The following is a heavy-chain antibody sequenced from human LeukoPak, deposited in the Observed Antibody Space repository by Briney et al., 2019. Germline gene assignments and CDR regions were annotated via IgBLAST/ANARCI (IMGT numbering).Heavy chain of an antibody. D-gene: IGHD3-3*02. Sequence: PGGSLSCYGAASGFTISTYTMSWLRQAPGKGLVGGSALSGSGGNTYYADSVKGRFTISRDNSKNTLYLQMDSLRADDTAVYYCAKAAFSRTSYFDYWGQGTLVTASS. V-gene: IGHV3-23*01. CDR3: AKAAFSRTSYFDY. CDR1: GFTISTYT. J-gene: IGHJ4*02. CDR2: LSGSGGNT.